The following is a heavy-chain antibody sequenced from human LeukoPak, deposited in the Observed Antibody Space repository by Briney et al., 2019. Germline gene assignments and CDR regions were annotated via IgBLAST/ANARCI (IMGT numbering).Heavy chain of an antibody. CDR2: MNPNSGNT. CDR3: ARSPMVRGPYTRYYFDY. V-gene: IGHV1-8*01. CDR1: GYTFTSYD. D-gene: IGHD3-10*01. Sequence: ASVKVSCKASGYTFTSYDINWVRQATGQGLEWMGWMNPNSGNTGYAQKFQGRVTMTRNTSISTAYMELSSLRSEDTAVYYCARSPMVRGPYTRYYFDYWGQGTLVTVSS. J-gene: IGHJ4*02.